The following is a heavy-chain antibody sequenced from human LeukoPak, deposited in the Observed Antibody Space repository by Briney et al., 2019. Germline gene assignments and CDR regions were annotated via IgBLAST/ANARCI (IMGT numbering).Heavy chain of an antibody. CDR2: ISGSGGST. CDR3: AKGRSNYGYNWFDP. J-gene: IGHJ5*02. V-gene: IGHV3-23*01. D-gene: IGHD4-11*01. CDR1: GFTFSSYA. Sequence: PGGSLRLSCAASGFTFSSYAMSWVRQAPGKGLEWVSAISGSGGSTYYADSVKGLFTISRDNSKNTLYLQMNSLRAEDTAVYYCAKGRSNYGYNWFDPWGQGTLVTVSS.